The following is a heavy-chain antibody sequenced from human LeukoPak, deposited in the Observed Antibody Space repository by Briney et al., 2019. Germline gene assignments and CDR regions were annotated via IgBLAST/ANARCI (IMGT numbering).Heavy chain of an antibody. Sequence: PGGSLRLSCAASGFTFSSYAMHWVRQAPGKGLEWVAVISYDGSSKYYADSVKGRFTISRDNSRNTLYLQMNSLRAEDTAVYYCARDHRGGVGSSRWFDYWGQGTLVTVSS. CDR3: ARDHRGGVGSSRWFDY. J-gene: IGHJ4*02. V-gene: IGHV3-30*04. CDR2: ISYDGSSK. CDR1: GFTFSSYA. D-gene: IGHD1-26*01.